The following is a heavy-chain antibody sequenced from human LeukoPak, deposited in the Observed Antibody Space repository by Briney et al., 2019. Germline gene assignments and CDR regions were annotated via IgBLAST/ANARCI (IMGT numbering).Heavy chain of an antibody. CDR1: GFIFSSYA. J-gene: IGHJ4*02. Sequence: GRSLRLSCAASGFIFSSYAMHWVRQAPGKGLEWVAVVAYDGSNTLYADSVKGRFTISRGNSRNTLYVQMDNLRVEDTAVYYCAREAEQWLVPGYWGQGTLVSVSS. D-gene: IGHD6-19*01. CDR3: AREAEQWLVPGY. CDR2: VAYDGSNT. V-gene: IGHV3-30*04.